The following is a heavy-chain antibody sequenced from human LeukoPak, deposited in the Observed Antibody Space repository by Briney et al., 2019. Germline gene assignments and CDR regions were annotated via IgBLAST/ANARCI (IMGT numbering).Heavy chain of an antibody. V-gene: IGHV4-34*01. CDR1: GGSFSGYY. Sequence: SETLSLTCAVYGGSFSGYYWSWIRQPPGKGLEWIGEINHSGSTNYNPSLKSRVTISVDTSKNQFPLKLSSVTAADTAVYYCASLWFGETYYYGMDVWGQGTTVTVSS. D-gene: IGHD3-10*01. J-gene: IGHJ6*02. CDR2: INHSGST. CDR3: ASLWFGETYYYGMDV.